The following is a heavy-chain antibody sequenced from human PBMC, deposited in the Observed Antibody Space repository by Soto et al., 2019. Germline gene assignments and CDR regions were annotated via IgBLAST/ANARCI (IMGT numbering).Heavy chain of an antibody. CDR3: ARRYYDILTGYYPIDY. J-gene: IGHJ4*02. Sequence: QVQLVESGGGVVQPGRSLRLSCAASGFTFSSYGMHWVRQAPGKGLEWVAVIWYDGSNKYYADSVNGRFTISRDNSKNTLYLQMNSLRAEDTAVYYCARRYYDILTGYYPIDYWGQGTLVTVSS. CDR2: IWYDGSNK. V-gene: IGHV3-33*01. D-gene: IGHD3-9*01. CDR1: GFTFSSYG.